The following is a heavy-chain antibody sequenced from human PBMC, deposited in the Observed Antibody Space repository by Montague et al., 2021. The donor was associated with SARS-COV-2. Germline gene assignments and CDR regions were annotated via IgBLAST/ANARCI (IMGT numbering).Heavy chain of an antibody. V-gene: IGHV3-7*01. Sequence: SLRLSCAASGFTFTTYGMAWVRLAPGQGLEWVANINEDGSDKYYVDSVRGRFTISRDNAKNSLYLQMNSLRAEDTAVYYCGRPVGISKDIDDWGQGTPVTVSS. CDR2: INEDGSDK. CDR1: GFTFTTYG. D-gene: IGHD2-15*01. J-gene: IGHJ4*02. CDR3: GRPVGISKDIDD.